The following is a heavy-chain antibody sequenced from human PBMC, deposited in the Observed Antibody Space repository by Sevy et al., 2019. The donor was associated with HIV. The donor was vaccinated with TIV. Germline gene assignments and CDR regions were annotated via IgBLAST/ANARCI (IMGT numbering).Heavy chain of an antibody. D-gene: IGHD3-22*01. V-gene: IGHV3-48*01. J-gene: IGHJ4*02. Sequence: GGSLRLSCEASEFTFSDYNMNWVRQAPGKGLEWVSYISSAGLSIFYADSVKGRFTVSRDNARDSLFLQMDSLRAEDTAVYYCARDVEYYYDSSGHYYPTPSFDSWGRGTLVTVSS. CDR1: EFTFSDYN. CDR3: ARDVEYYYDSSGHYYPTPSFDS. CDR2: ISSAGLSI.